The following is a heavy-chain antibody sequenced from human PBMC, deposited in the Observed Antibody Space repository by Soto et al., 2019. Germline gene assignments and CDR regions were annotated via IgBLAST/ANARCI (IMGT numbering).Heavy chain of an antibody. Sequence: GGSLRLSCAASGFTFSNAWMSWVRQAPGKGLEWVGRIKSKTDGGTTDYAAPVKGRFTISRDDSKNTLYLQMNSLKTEDTAVYYCTTIPDRHYGSGSSYYYYYYYMDVWGKGTTVTVSS. CDR1: GFTFSNAW. V-gene: IGHV3-15*01. CDR3: TTIPDRHYGSGSSYYYYYYYMDV. CDR2: IKSKTDGGTT. J-gene: IGHJ6*03. D-gene: IGHD3-10*01.